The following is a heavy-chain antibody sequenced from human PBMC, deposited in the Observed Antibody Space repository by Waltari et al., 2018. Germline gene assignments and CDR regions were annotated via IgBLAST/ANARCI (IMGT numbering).Heavy chain of an antibody. J-gene: IGHJ6*04. D-gene: IGHD5-12*01. CDR3: ARDFGDGYNSWDV. Sequence: QVQLQESGPGLVKPSETLSLTCTVSGGSISSYYWSWIRQPPGKGLEWIGYIYYSGSTNYNPSLKSRVTISVDTSKNQFSLKLSSVTAADTAVYYCARDFGDGYNSWDVWGKGTTVTVSS. V-gene: IGHV4-59*01. CDR2: IYYSGST. CDR1: GGSISSYY.